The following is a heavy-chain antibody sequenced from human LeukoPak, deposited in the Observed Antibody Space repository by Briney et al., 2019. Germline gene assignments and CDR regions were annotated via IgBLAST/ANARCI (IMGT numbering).Heavy chain of an antibody. CDR3: ARVVLEYYYDSSGSKPVDY. V-gene: IGHV1-2*02. CDR2: INPNSGGT. Sequence: GASVKVSCKASGYTFTGYYLQWVRQAPGQGLEWMGWINPNSGGTEYAQTFQGRVTMTRDTSISTAYMELSRLRSDDTAVYYCARVVLEYYYDSSGSKPVDYWGQGTLVTVSS. J-gene: IGHJ4*02. CDR1: GYTFTGYY. D-gene: IGHD3-22*01.